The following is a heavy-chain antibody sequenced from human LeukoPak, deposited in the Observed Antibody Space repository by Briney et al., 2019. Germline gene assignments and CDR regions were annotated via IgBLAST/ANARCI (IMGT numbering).Heavy chain of an antibody. CDR1: GGSFSGYY. J-gene: IGHJ5*02. D-gene: IGHD3-16*02. CDR3: ARHSDYVWGSYRNDIWFDP. Sequence: SETLSLTCAVYGGSFSGYYWSWIRQPPGKGLEWIGEINHSGSTNYNPSLKSRVTISVDTSKNQFSLKLSSVTAADTAVYYCARHSDYVWGSYRNDIWFDPWGQGTLVTVSS. CDR2: INHSGST. V-gene: IGHV4-34*01.